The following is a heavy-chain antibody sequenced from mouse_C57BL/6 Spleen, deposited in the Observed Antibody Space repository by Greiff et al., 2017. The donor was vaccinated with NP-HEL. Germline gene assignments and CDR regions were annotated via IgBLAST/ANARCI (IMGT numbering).Heavy chain of an antibody. J-gene: IGHJ4*01. CDR2: IDPEDGET. CDR3: SRSPTIVTRLDY. CDR1: GFNIKDYY. Sequence: EVKLMESGAELVKPGASVKLSCTASGFNIKDYYMHWVKQRTEQGLEGIGRIDPEDGETNYAPKFQGKATITADTSSNTAYLQLRGLTSADTAVYYCSRSPTIVTRLDYWGQGTSVTVSS. D-gene: IGHD2-5*01. V-gene: IGHV14-2*01.